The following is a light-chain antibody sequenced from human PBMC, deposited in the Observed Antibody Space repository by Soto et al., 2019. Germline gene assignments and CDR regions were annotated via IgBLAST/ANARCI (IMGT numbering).Light chain of an antibody. V-gene: IGKV3-11*01. CDR2: DAS. J-gene: IGKJ1*01. Sequence: EVVLTQSPDTLSLPPGERATLSCRASQGISSYLAWYQQKPGQAPRLLIHDASSRATGIPARFSGSGSGTDFTLTISSLEPEDFAVYYCQQLTDWPPQWTFGQGTKVEIK. CDR1: QGISSY. CDR3: QQLTDWPPQWT.